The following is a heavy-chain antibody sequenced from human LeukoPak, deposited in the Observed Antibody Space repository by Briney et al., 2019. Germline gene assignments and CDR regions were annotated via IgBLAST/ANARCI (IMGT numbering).Heavy chain of an antibody. CDR3: ARGGYSGYHYAFDY. CDR2: SNHSGSP. CDR1: GGSFRGYY. J-gene: IGHJ4*02. V-gene: IGHV4-34*01. Sequence: SETLSLTCAVYGGSFRGYYWSWIRQPPRKRVEWVGESNHSGSPNYNPSLKSRVTISVDTSKRQFSLKPSPVTAADTAVYYCARGGYSGYHYAFDYWGQGTLVTVSS. D-gene: IGHD5-12*01.